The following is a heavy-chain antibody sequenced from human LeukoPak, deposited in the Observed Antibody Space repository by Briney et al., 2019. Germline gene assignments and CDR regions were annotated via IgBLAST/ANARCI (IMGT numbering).Heavy chain of an antibody. D-gene: IGHD3-22*01. CDR3: ARGLYYYDSSGYSEVPLSWFDP. Sequence: SETLSLTCSVSGGSITSSSYYWGWIRQPPEKGLEWIGYIYYSGSTNYNPSLKSRVTISVDTSKNQFSLKLSSVTAADTAVYYCARGLYYYDSSGYSEVPLSWFDPWGQGTLVTVSS. CDR2: IYYSGST. J-gene: IGHJ5*02. V-gene: IGHV4-61*05. CDR1: GGSITSSSYY.